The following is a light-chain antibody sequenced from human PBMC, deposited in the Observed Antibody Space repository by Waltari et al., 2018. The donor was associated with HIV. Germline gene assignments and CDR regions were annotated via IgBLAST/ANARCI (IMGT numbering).Light chain of an antibody. J-gene: IGLJ2*01. V-gene: IGLV1-47*01. CDR2: RNN. CDR1: TSNVTKNY. CDR3: AVWDDRLSGRL. Sequence: QSVLAQPRSASGTPGQTVNIPCSGSTSNVTKNYVYWYQQVTGVAPKLLIYRNNQRPSGVPDRFSGSKSGTSASLAISGLRTEDEAEYYCAVWDDRLSGRLFGGGTKVTVL.